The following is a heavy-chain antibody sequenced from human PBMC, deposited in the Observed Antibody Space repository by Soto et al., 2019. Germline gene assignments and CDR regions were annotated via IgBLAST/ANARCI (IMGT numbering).Heavy chain of an antibody. CDR3: AKDQYGSSSWPLDFDF. D-gene: IGHD6-13*01. CDR1: GFTFRNYA. Sequence: EVQLLESGGGLVQPGGSLRLSCAASGFTFRNYAMSWVRQAPGKGLEWVSAISGDGGTTYYADSVKGRFTISRDNSKNPLSLPLNSLRAEDTASYYCAKDQYGSSSWPLDFDFWGQGTLVTVSP. V-gene: IGHV3-23*01. CDR2: ISGDGGTT. J-gene: IGHJ4*02.